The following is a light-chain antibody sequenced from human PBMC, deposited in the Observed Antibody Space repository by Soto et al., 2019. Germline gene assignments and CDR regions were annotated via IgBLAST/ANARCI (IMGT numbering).Light chain of an antibody. CDR1: QGIASY. CDR3: QQLNSYPIT. Sequence: DIQLTQSPSFLSASVGDRVTITCRVSQGIASYLVWYQQKPGKAPKLLIYAASTLQSGVPSRFSGSGSGTEFTLTISSLQPEDFATYYCQQLNSYPITFGPGTKVDIK. J-gene: IGKJ3*01. CDR2: AAS. V-gene: IGKV1-9*01.